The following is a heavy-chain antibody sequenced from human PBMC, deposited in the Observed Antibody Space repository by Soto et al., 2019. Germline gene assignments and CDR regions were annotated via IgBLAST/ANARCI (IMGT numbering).Heavy chain of an antibody. CDR1: GFIFGDYT. V-gene: IGHV3-49*03. D-gene: IGHD3-3*01. CDR2: VRSKAYGGTS. CDR3: TRGLVGVVIGPFDH. J-gene: IGHJ4*02. Sequence: GGSLRLSCTGSGFIFGDYTMSWFRQAPGKGLEWVGFVRSKAYGGTSESAASVKDRFTISRDDSKNIAYLQMNSLKTEDTAVYYCTRGLVGVVIGPFDHWGQGSLVTVSS.